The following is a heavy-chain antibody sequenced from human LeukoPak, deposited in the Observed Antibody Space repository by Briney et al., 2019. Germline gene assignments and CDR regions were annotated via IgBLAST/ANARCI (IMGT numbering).Heavy chain of an antibody. V-gene: IGHV4-59*01. J-gene: IGHJ4*02. CDR3: ATGRRDQYFDY. D-gene: IGHD2-2*01. CDR2: IYYSGST. Sequence: SETLSLTCTVSGGSISLYHWSWVRQPPGKGLEWIGYIYYSGSTNYNPSLKSRVTISVDTSKNQFSLKLSSVTAADTAVYYCATGRRDQYFDYWGQGTLVTVSS. CDR1: GGSISLYH.